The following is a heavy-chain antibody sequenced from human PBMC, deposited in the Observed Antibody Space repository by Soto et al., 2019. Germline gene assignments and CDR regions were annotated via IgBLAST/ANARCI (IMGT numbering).Heavy chain of an antibody. CDR2: INPSGGST. D-gene: IGHD2-8*01. Sequence: GASVKVSCKASGYTFTSYYMHWVRQAPGQGLEWMGIINPSGGSTSYAQKFQGRVTMTRDTSTSTVYMELSSLRSEDTAVYYCARDALFGLGYCANGVCPPTRINWFDPWGQGTLVTVSS. CDR3: ARDALFGLGYCANGVCPPTRINWFDP. V-gene: IGHV1-46*01. CDR1: GYTFTSYY. J-gene: IGHJ5*02.